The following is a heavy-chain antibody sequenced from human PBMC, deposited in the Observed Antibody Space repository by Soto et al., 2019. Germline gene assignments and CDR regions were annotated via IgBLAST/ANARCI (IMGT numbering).Heavy chain of an antibody. CDR2: FDPEDGES. Sequence: GASVQFSCKVSGYTLTELSMHWVRQAPGKGLEWMGGFDPEDGESIYAQKFQGRVTMTEDTSTDTAYMELSSLRSEDTAVYYCATSIHYYGMDVWGQGTTVTAP. V-gene: IGHV1-24*01. CDR3: ATSIHYYGMDV. J-gene: IGHJ6*02. CDR1: GYTLTELS.